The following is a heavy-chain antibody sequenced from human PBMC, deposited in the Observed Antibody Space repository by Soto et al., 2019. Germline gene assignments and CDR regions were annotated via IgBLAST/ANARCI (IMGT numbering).Heavy chain of an antibody. CDR2: IGTAGDT. CDR3: ARGTANEVAFDI. Sequence: GGSLRLSCAASGFTFSSYDMHWVRQATGKGLEWVSAIGTAGDTYYPGSVKGRFTISRENAKNSLYLQMNSLRAGDTAVYYCARGTANEVAFDIWGQGTMVTVSS. CDR1: GFTFSSYD. J-gene: IGHJ3*02. D-gene: IGHD2-8*01. V-gene: IGHV3-13*01.